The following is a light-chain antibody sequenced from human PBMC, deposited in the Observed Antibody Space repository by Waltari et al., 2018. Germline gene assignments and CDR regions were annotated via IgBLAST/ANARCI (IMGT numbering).Light chain of an antibody. CDR2: DVN. Sequence: QSALTQPASVSGSPGQSITISCTGTSSDVGGYNYVSWYQQHPDKAPKLMIYDVNNRTSGVSSRFSGSKSGNTASLTISGLQAEDEADYYCSSYTSSSTLFGGGTKLTVL. CDR1: SSDVGGYNY. CDR3: SSYTSSSTL. J-gene: IGLJ2*01. V-gene: IGLV2-14*03.